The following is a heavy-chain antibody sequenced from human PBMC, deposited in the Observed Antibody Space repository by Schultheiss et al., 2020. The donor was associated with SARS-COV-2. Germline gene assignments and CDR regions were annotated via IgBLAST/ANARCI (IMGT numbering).Heavy chain of an antibody. Sequence: GESLKISCAASGFTFSSYGMHWVRQAPGKGLEWVAVISYDGSNKYYADSVKGRFTISRDNSKNTLYLQMNSLRAEDTAVYYCAKVEGILGQWLVPLGCMDVWGQGTTVTVSS. CDR1: GFTFSSYG. D-gene: IGHD6-19*01. J-gene: IGHJ6*02. V-gene: IGHV3-30*18. CDR2: ISYDGSNK. CDR3: AKVEGILGQWLVPLGCMDV.